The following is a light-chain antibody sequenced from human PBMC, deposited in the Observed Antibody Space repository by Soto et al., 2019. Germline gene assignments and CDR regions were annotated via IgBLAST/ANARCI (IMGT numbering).Light chain of an antibody. CDR3: QSYDSSLSGYV. V-gene: IGLV1-40*01. J-gene: IGLJ1*01. Sequence: QSVLTQPPSVSGAPGQRATISCTGRSSNIGAYYDVHWYQQLPGTAPKLLIHGNNNRPSGVPDRFSGSKSGTSASLAITGLRAEDEADYYCQSYDSSLSGYVFGTGTKVTVL. CDR2: GNN. CDR1: SSNIGAYYD.